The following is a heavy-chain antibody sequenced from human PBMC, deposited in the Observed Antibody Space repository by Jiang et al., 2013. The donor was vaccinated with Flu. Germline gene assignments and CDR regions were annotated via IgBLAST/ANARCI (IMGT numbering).Heavy chain of an antibody. CDR1: GGSISSYY. CDR2: IYYSGST. D-gene: IGHD6-13*01. CDR3: ARLGVSSSWYGHYFDY. V-gene: IGHV4-59*08. J-gene: IGHJ4*02. Sequence: LVKPSETLSLTCTVSGGSISSYYWSWIRQPPGKGLEWIGYIYYSGSTNYNPSLKSRVTISVDTSKNQFSLKLSSVTAADTAVYYCARLGVSSSWYGHYFDYWGQGTLVTVSS.